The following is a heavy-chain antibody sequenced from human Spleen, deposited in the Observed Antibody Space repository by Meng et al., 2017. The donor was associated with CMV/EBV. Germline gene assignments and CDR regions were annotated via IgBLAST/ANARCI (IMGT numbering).Heavy chain of an antibody. V-gene: IGHV1-69*05. CDR1: GGTFRSYA. CDR3: SRGRGGYYDSSDYYVPRKYYFDY. CDR2: ILPLYGTT. J-gene: IGHJ4*02. Sequence: SVKVSCKASGGTFRSYAISWVRQAPGQGLEWLGAILPLYGTTKYAQNFQGRIMITTDESTRTAFMELSSLRFEDTAVYYCSRGRGGYYDSSDYYVPRKYYFDYWGQGTLVTVSS. D-gene: IGHD3-22*01.